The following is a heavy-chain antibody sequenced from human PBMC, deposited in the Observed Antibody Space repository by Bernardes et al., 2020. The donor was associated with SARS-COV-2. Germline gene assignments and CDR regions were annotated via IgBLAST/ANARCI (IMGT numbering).Heavy chain of an antibody. Sequence: GGSLRLSCAASGFTFRSFVLNWVRQAPGQGLEWVSTIGAAGDTYYADSVKGRFTISRANSRNTLYLQMHSLTAEDTAVYYCARLSHDRGGYNWFDPWGQGTRVTVSS. J-gene: IGHJ5*02. CDR1: GFTFRSFV. V-gene: IGHV3-23*01. CDR3: ARLSHDRGGYNWFDP. D-gene: IGHD3-22*01. CDR2: IGAAGDT.